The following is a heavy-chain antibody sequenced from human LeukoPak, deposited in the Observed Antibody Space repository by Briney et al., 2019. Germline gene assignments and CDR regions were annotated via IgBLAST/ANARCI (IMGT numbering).Heavy chain of an antibody. D-gene: IGHD1-26*01. CDR2: ISSSGSLI. CDR3: ARDAIVGAKDAFDI. J-gene: IGHJ3*02. V-gene: IGHV3-21*01. Sequence: GGSLRLSCAASGFTFSDYSMKWVRQAPGKGLEWVSSISSSGSLIYYADLVKGRFTVSRDNAKNSLFLQMNSLRDEDTAVYYCARDAIVGAKDAFDIWGQGTMVTVSS. CDR1: GFTFSDYS.